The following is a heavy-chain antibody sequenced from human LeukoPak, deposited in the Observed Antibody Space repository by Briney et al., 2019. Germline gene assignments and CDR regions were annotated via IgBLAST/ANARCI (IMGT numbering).Heavy chain of an antibody. CDR2: IYHSGST. D-gene: IGHD6-6*01. Sequence: SETLSLTCTVSGGSISSSSYYWGWIRQPPGKGLEWIGSIYHSGSTYYNPSLKSRVTISVDTSKNQFSLNLSSVTAADTAVYYCARGVARSSKFHFSYYFDYWGQGTLVTVSS. V-gene: IGHV4-39*07. CDR1: GGSISSSSYY. J-gene: IGHJ4*02. CDR3: ARGVARSSKFHFSYYFDY.